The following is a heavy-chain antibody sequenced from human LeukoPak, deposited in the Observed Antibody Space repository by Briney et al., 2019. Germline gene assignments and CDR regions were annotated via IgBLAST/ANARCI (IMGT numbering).Heavy chain of an antibody. D-gene: IGHD3-22*01. J-gene: IGHJ4*02. CDR2: IYTGGST. CDR1: EFTVSTNY. CDR3: ARGYYDSSGPDY. Sequence: PGGSLRLSCAASEFTVSTNYLSWVRQAPGKGLEWVSIIYTGGSTYYADSVKGRFIISRDNSKSTVYLQMNSLRGEDTAVYYCARGYYDSSGPDYWGQGTLVTVSS. V-gene: IGHV3-66*01.